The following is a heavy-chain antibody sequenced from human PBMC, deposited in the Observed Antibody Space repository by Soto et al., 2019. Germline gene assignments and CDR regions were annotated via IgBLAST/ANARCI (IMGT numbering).Heavy chain of an antibody. Sequence: PSETLSLTCAVYGGSFSGYYWSWIRQPPGKGLEWIGEVNHSGSTNYNPSLKSRVTISVDTSKNQFSLKLSSVTAADTAVYYCARRPITTNPRFDHWAQGTLVTVSS. CDR2: VNHSGST. CDR1: GGSFSGYY. V-gene: IGHV4-34*01. CDR3: ARRPITTNPRFDH. J-gene: IGHJ5*02. D-gene: IGHD3-22*01.